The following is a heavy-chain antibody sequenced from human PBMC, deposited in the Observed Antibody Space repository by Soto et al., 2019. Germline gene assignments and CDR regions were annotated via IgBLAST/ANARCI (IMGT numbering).Heavy chain of an antibody. D-gene: IGHD3-22*01. CDR2: FSGSGDST. V-gene: IGHV3-23*01. CDR3: ARDAGELPVVTVGVFVF. CDR1: VFTVSNYA. Sequence: GGSLILSCTASVFTVSNYAMSWVRQAPARVLEWVSAFSGSGDSTFYADSVKGRFTVSRDNSKKTLYLQLNSLRDEDTAVYYCARDAGELPVVTVGVFVFWGRGTLVTVSS. J-gene: IGHJ4*02.